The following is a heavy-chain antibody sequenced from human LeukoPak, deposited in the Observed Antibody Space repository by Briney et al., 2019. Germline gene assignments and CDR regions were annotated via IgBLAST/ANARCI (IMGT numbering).Heavy chain of an antibody. CDR1: GFIFSNYG. D-gene: IGHD6-19*01. CDR2: ISAYNNNT. Sequence: ASVKVSCKASGFIFSNYGINWVRQAPGQGLEWMGWISAYNNNTNYAQKLQGRVTVSTDTSTNTAYMELRSLRSDDTAVYYCARGFPSGKQWLTNWGQGTLVTVSS. J-gene: IGHJ4*02. CDR3: ARGFPSGKQWLTN. V-gene: IGHV1-18*01.